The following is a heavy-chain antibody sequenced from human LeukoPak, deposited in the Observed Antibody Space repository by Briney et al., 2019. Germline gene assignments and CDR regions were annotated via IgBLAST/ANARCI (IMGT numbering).Heavy chain of an antibody. J-gene: IGHJ4*02. Sequence: SETLSLTCTVSGGSISSYYWSWIRQPPGKGLEWIACISYSGSTKYNPSLKSRVTISVDTSKNQFSLRLSSVTAADTAVYYCARDSYYGSGSYTWWGQGTLVTVSS. CDR2: ISYSGST. V-gene: IGHV4-59*12. CDR3: ARDSYYGSGSYTW. CDR1: GGSISSYY. D-gene: IGHD3-10*01.